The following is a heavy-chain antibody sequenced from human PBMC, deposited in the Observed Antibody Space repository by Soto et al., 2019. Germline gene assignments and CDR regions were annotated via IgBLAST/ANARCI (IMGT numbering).Heavy chain of an antibody. CDR1: GGTFKIHG. CDR3: ARGAERLDY. J-gene: IGHJ4*02. Sequence: QVQLVQSGAEVKRPGSSVKVSCKVSGGTFKIHGINWVRQAPGQGLEWMGGIITAYGSTNYAQKFQGRVTITADASTSTVSMELDSLRSEDTAVYYCARGAERLDYWGQGTQVTVSS. V-gene: IGHV1-69*01. CDR2: IITAYGST. D-gene: IGHD1-26*01.